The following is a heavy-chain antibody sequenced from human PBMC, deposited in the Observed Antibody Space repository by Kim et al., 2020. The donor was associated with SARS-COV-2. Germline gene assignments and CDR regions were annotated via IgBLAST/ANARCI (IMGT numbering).Heavy chain of an antibody. Sequence: NPSRKSRVTIPVDTSKNQFALKLSSVTAADTAVYYCARVRTPVGLWCFDLWGRGTLVTVSS. CDR3: ARVRTPVGLWCFDL. V-gene: IGHV4-30-2*05. J-gene: IGHJ2*01. D-gene: IGHD4-17*01.